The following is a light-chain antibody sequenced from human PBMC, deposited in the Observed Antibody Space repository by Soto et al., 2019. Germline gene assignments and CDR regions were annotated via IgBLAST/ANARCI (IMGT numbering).Light chain of an antibody. Sequence: EIVLTQSPATLSLSPGERATLSCRASQSISSDLAWYQQKPGQAPRLFIYDASNRVTGIPARFRGSGSGTYFTLTISTLEPEDFAVYYCQQRSSWPRTFGQGTKVEIK. V-gene: IGKV3-11*01. CDR3: QQRSSWPRT. CDR2: DAS. J-gene: IGKJ1*01. CDR1: QSISSD.